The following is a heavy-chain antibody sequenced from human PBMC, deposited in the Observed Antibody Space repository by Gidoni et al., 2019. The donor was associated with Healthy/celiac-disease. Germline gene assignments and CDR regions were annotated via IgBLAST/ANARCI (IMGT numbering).Heavy chain of an antibody. CDR3: TTYGIAVAGTSPSFDY. D-gene: IGHD6-19*01. J-gene: IGHJ4*02. CDR2: IKSKTDGGTT. V-gene: IGHV3-15*01. CDR1: GFTFSNAW. Sequence: EVQLVESGGGLVKPGGSLRLSCAASGFTFSNAWLGWVRQAPGKGLEWVGRIKSKTDGGTTDYAAPVKGRFTISRDDSKNTLYLQMNSLKTEDTAVYYCTTYGIAVAGTSPSFDYWGQGTLVTVSS.